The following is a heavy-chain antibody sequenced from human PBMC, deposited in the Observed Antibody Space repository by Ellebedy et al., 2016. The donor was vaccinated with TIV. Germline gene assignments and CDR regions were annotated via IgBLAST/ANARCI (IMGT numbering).Heavy chain of an antibody. J-gene: IGHJ4*02. CDR1: GFTFSSYG. D-gene: IGHD4-17*01. CDR2: ISNDGSNK. Sequence: GESLKISCAASGFTFSSYGMHWVRQAPGKGLEWVAVISNDGSNKYYADSVKGRFTISRDNSKNTLYLQMNSLRVEDTAVYYCARFASTVTTVDYWGQGTLVTVSS. V-gene: IGHV3-30*03. CDR3: ARFASTVTTVDY.